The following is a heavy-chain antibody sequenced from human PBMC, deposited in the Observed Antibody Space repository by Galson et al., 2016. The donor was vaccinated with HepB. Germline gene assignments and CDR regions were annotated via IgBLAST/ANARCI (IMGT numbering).Heavy chain of an antibody. Sequence: SLRLSCAASGVSFGSHSMHWVRQAPGKGLEWISYIGFDGNTVHYADSVKGRFTISRDNAKKSLFLQMNSLRAEDTAVYYCARGKVRAILGNILGDYDYGFDVWGQGTTVTVSS. D-gene: IGHD3-22*01. V-gene: IGHV3-48*04. CDR3: ARGKVRAILGNILGDYDYGFDV. J-gene: IGHJ6*01. CDR1: GVSFGSHS. CDR2: IGFDGNTV.